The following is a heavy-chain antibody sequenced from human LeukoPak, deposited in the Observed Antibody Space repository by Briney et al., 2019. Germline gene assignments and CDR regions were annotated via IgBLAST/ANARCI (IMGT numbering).Heavy chain of an antibody. J-gene: IGHJ6*03. Sequence: ASVKVSCKASGGTFSSYAISWVRQAPGQGLEWMGGIIPIFGTANYAQKFQGRVTITADESTSTAYMELSSLRSEDTAVYYCARALGVTVVPHYYYYYMDVWGKGTTVTISS. CDR2: IIPIFGTA. CDR1: GGTFSSYA. V-gene: IGHV1-69*13. CDR3: ARALGVTVVPHYYYYYMDV. D-gene: IGHD2-15*01.